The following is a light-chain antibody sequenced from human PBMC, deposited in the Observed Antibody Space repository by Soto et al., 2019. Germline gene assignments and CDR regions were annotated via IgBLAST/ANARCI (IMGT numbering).Light chain of an antibody. CDR3: QQHNSYPWT. J-gene: IGKJ1*01. Sequence: DIQMTQSPSSLSASVGDRVTITCRASQGIRKDLVWYQQKPGKAPKRLIYGASNLQSGVPSRFSGSGSGAEFTLTISCLQTEDFATYYCQQHNSYPWTFGQGTKVEIK. CDR1: QGIRKD. CDR2: GAS. V-gene: IGKV1-17*01.